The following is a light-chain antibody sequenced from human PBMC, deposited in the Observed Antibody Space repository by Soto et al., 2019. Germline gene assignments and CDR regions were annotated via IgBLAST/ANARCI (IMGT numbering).Light chain of an antibody. CDR3: QQFAGSPWA. CDR1: QSINRH. V-gene: IGKV3-11*01. Sequence: EIVLTESPATLSLSPGERATLSCRASQSINRHLAWYRQKPGQAPRLLIYDASNRATGIPDRFTGSGSGTDFTLTIYRVEPKEFSMYSFQQFAGSPWAFAQGTRVDIK. CDR2: DAS. J-gene: IGKJ1*01.